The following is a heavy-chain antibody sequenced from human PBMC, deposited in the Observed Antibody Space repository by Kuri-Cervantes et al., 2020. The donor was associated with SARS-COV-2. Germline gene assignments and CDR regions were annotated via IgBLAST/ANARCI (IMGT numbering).Heavy chain of an antibody. CDR3: YCAPKEGFDS. Sequence: ASVKVSCKASGYTFTSYDINWVRRATGQGLEWMGMLKTNSGNTLYAQIFQDRVTMTRDTSTSTAYMELSSLTSEDTAIYYCYCAPKEGFDSWGQGTLVTVSS. CDR1: GYTFTSYD. CDR2: LKTNSGNT. V-gene: IGHV1-8*02. J-gene: IGHJ4*02. D-gene: IGHD2-21*01.